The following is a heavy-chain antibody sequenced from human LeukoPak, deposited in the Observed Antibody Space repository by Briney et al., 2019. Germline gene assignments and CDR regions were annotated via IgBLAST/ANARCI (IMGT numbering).Heavy chain of an antibody. V-gene: IGHV4-31*03. CDR2: IYYSGST. J-gene: IGHJ4*02. Sequence: SETLSLTCTVSGGSISSGGYYWSWIRQHPGKGLEWIGYIYYSGSTYYNPSLKSRVTISVDTSKNQFSLKLSSVTAADTAVYYCARDRKFGFGETGFLFDYWGQGTLVTVSS. D-gene: IGHD3-10*01. CDR1: GGSISSGGYY. CDR3: ARDRKFGFGETGFLFDY.